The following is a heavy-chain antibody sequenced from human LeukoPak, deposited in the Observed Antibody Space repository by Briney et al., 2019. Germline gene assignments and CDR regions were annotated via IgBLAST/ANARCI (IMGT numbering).Heavy chain of an antibody. Sequence: PGGSLRLSCAASGFTFSSYAMSWVRQAPGKGLEWVSGISSSGSGGITYYADSVKGRCTISRDNPKNTLYLQINSVRAEDTAVYYCARAYSSSWYDFWGQGTLVTVSS. CDR1: GFTFSSYA. D-gene: IGHD6-13*01. J-gene: IGHJ5*01. V-gene: IGHV3-23*01. CDR3: ARAYSSSWYDF. CDR2: ISSSGSGGIT.